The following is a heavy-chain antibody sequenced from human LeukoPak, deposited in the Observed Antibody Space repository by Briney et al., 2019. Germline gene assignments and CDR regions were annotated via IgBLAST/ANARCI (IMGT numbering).Heavy chain of an antibody. CDR1: GYSFSSYW. D-gene: IGHD6-19*01. V-gene: IGHV5-10-1*01. J-gene: IGHJ4*02. Sequence: PGESLKISCKGSGYSFSSYWISWVRQMPAKGLEWMGRIDPSDSYSNYSPSFQGHVTISADKSISTAYLQWGSLQASDTARYYCARHNSTGWYYSDYWGQGTLVTVSS. CDR2: IDPSDSYS. CDR3: ARHNSTGWYYSDY.